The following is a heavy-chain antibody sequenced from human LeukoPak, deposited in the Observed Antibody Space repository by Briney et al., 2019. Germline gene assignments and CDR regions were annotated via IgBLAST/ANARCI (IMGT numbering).Heavy chain of an antibody. D-gene: IGHD5-24*01. V-gene: IGHV4-59*01. J-gene: IGHJ4*02. Sequence: KSSETLSLTCTVSGGPISTYYWSWIRQPPGKALEWIRHIYYSGNTNYNPPLKSRVTISVDTSKTQFSLKLSSVTAADTAVYYCARGVEMATILVGLWGQGTLVTVSS. CDR1: GGPISTYY. CDR3: ARGVEMATILVGL. CDR2: IYYSGNT.